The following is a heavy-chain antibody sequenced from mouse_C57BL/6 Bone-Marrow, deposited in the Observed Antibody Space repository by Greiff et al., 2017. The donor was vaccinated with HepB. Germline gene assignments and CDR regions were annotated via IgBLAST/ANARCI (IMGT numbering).Heavy chain of an antibody. Sequence: VKLVESGPELVKPGASVKISCKASGYAFSSSWMNWVKQRPGKGLEWIGRIYPGDGDTNYNGKFKGKATLTADKSSSTAYMQLSSLTSEDSAVYFCARSLYYYGSSYLFAYWGQGTLVTVSA. CDR1: GYAFSSSW. CDR2: IYPGDGDT. CDR3: ARSLYYYGSSYLFAY. J-gene: IGHJ3*01. V-gene: IGHV1-82*01. D-gene: IGHD1-1*01.